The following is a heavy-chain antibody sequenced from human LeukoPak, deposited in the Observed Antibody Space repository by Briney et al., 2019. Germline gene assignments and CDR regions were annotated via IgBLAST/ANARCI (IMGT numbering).Heavy chain of an antibody. CDR1: AFTFTTYG. J-gene: IGHJ4*02. CDR3: ANGGVDSSSLGVYY. Sequence: PGGSLRLSCAASAFTFTTYGMNWVRQAPGKGLEWVSTISNGGDRTYYADSVKGRFTISRDNSKNTLYLQMNSLRAEDTALYYCANGGVDSSSLGVYYWGQGTLVTVSS. CDR2: ISNGGDRT. D-gene: IGHD6-6*01. V-gene: IGHV3-23*01.